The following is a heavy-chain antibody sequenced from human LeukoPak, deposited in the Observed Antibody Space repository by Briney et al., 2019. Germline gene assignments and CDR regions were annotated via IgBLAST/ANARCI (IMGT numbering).Heavy chain of an antibody. V-gene: IGHV3-21*01. CDR3: ARDVI. CDR1: GFTFSNSG. CDR2: ISYSSGHI. Sequence: PGGSLRLSCAASGFTFSNSGMNWVRQAPGKGLEWVSSISYSSGHIYYADSVKGRFTISRDNAKNSLYLQMNSLRVEDTAVYYCARDVIWGQGTLVTVSS. J-gene: IGHJ4*02.